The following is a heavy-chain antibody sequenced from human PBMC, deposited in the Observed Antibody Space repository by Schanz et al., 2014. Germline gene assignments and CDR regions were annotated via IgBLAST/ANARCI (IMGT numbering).Heavy chain of an antibody. CDR3: VREGSTTPVAGLRSFDWLGRFDY. D-gene: IGHD3-9*01. V-gene: IGHV3-72*01. J-gene: IGHJ4*02. CDR2: VRKKEFSDDTE. Sequence: EVQLLESGGGLVQPGGSLKLSCAASGFTFRGYAMSWVHQAAGKGLEWVGRVRKKEFSDDTEEYAASVRGRFTISRDDSKNVVNLQMNGLKTEDTAMYYCVREGSTTPVAGLRSFDWLGRFDYWGQGALVTVSS. CDR1: GFTFRGYA.